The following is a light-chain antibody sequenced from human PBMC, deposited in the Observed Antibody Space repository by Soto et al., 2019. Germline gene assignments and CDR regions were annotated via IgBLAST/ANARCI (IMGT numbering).Light chain of an antibody. CDR1: QSVSSSY. V-gene: IGKV3-20*01. CDR2: GAS. Sequence: EIVLTQSPGTLYLSPGERATLSCRASQSVSSSYLAWYQQKPGQAPRLLIYGASSRATGIPDRFSGSGSGTDFTLTISRLEPEDFAVYYCQQYGSSPTFGQGTRLEIK. J-gene: IGKJ5*01. CDR3: QQYGSSPT.